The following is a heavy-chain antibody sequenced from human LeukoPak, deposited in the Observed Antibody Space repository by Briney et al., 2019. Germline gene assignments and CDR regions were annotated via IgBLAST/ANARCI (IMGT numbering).Heavy chain of an antibody. CDR2: KNHSGGT. CDR3: ARGRGRLDY. J-gene: IGHJ4*02. Sequence: PSETLSLTCAVYGESFSDYQWTWIRQPPGKGLEWIGEKNHSGGTKHNPSLRSRLTISVDTSKNQFSLKLTSLTAADTAVYYCARGRGRLDYCGQGTLVTVSS. D-gene: IGHD3-10*01. CDR1: GESFSDYQ. V-gene: IGHV4-34*01.